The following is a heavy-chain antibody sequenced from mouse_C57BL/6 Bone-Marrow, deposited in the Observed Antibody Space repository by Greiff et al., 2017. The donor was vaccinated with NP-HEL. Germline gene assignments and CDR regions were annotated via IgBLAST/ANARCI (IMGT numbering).Heavy chain of an antibody. Sequence: EVQLVESGGGLVKPGGSLKLSCAASGFTFSDYGMHWVRQAPEKGLEWVAYISSGSSTIYYADTVKGRFTISRDNAKNTLFLQMTSLRSEDTAMYYCAGPYGSGAMDYWGQGTSVTVSS. D-gene: IGHD1-1*01. CDR3: AGPYGSGAMDY. J-gene: IGHJ4*01. CDR1: GFTFSDYG. CDR2: ISSGSSTI. V-gene: IGHV5-17*01.